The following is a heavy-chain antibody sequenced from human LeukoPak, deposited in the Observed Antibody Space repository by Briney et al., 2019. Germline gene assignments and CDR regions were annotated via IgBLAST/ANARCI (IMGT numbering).Heavy chain of an antibody. V-gene: IGHV3-48*03. D-gene: IGHD2-15*01. CDR2: ISSSGSTI. CDR1: GFTFSSYE. Sequence: HSGGSLRLSCAASGFTFSSYEMNWVRQAPGKGLEWVSYISSSGSTIYYADSVKGRFTISRDNAKNSLFLQMNSLRAEDTAVYYCARVLRYCSGGNCYSGGLGYMDVWGKGTTVTISS. J-gene: IGHJ6*03. CDR3: ARVLRYCSGGNCYSGGLGYMDV.